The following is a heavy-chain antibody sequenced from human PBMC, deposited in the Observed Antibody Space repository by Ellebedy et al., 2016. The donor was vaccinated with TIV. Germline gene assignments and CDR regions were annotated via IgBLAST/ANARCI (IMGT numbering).Heavy chain of an antibody. CDR2: INNSGST. Sequence: SETLSLXCAVYGGSFSGYSWTWIRQPPGKGLEWFGEINNSGSTNYNPSLKSRVTMSVYTSRNQFSLKLSSVTAADTAVYYCASRASGSIDYWGQGTLVTVSS. D-gene: IGHD3-3*01. CDR3: ASRASGSIDY. CDR1: GGSFSGYS. V-gene: IGHV4-34*01. J-gene: IGHJ4*02.